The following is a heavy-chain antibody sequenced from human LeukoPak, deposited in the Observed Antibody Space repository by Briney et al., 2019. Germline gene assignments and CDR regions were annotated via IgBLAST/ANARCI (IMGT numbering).Heavy chain of an antibody. V-gene: IGHV4-34*01. J-gene: IGHJ4*02. Sequence: SETLSLTCAVYGESLSGHYWSWIRQPPGKGLEWIGEINHSGSTNYNPSLKSRVTISVDTSKNQFSLKLSSVTAADTAVYYCARGDRYSSSWYQPLVGSETWGQGTLVTVSS. CDR1: GESLSGHY. CDR3: ARGDRYSSSWYQPLVGSET. D-gene: IGHD6-13*01. CDR2: INHSGST.